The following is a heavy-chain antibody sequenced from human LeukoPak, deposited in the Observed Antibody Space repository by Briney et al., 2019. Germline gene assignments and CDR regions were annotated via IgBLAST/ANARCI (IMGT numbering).Heavy chain of an antibody. CDR3: ARLDSSWYGINWFDP. Sequence: GGSLRLSCAASGFTFSSYSMNWVRQAPGKGLEWVSYISSSSSTIYYADSVKGRFTISRDNAKNSLYLQMNSLRAEDTAVYYCARLDSSWYGINWFDPWGQGTLVTVSS. J-gene: IGHJ5*02. CDR1: GFTFSSYS. D-gene: IGHD6-13*01. V-gene: IGHV3-48*01. CDR2: ISSSSSTI.